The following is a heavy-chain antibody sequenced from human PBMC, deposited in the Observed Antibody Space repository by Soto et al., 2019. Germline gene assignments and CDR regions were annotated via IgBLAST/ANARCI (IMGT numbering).Heavy chain of an antibody. D-gene: IGHD3-22*01. CDR3: AAGALDSYDAFDI. Sequence: ASVKVSCKASGFTFTSSAMQWVRQARGQRLEWIGWIVVGSGNTNYAQKFQERVTITRDMSTSTAYMELSSLRSEDTAVYYCAAGALDSYDAFDIWGQGTMVTVSS. CDR1: GFTFTSSA. V-gene: IGHV1-58*02. CDR2: IVVGSGNT. J-gene: IGHJ3*02.